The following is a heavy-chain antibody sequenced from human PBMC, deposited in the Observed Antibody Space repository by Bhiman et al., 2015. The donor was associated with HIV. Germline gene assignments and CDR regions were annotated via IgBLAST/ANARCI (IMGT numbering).Heavy chain of an antibody. V-gene: IGHV3-30*02. J-gene: IGHJ4*02. CDR2: IRSDGTNK. CDR1: GFTFSSYG. D-gene: IGHD6-13*01. Sequence: QVQLVESGGGVVQPGGSLRLSCAASGFTFSSYGMHWVRQAPGKGLEWVAFIRSDGTNKYYADSVKGRFTISRDNSYNTLYVQMNSLRVEDTAVYFCARGERGIAAAAYFDYWGQGTLVTVSS. CDR3: ARGERGIAAAAYFDY.